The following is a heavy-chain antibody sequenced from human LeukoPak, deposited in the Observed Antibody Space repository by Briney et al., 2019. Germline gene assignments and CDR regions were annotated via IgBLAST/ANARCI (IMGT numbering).Heavy chain of an antibody. Sequence: GGSLRLSCAASGFTFSSYAMSWVRQAPGKGLEWVSAISGSGGSTYYADSVKGRFTISRDNSKNTLYLQMNSLRAEDTAVYYCAKETFDRWELLLHPFDYWGQGTLVTVSS. CDR3: AKETFDRWELLLHPFDY. V-gene: IGHV3-23*01. CDR2: ISGSGGST. CDR1: GFTFSSYA. J-gene: IGHJ4*02. D-gene: IGHD1-26*01.